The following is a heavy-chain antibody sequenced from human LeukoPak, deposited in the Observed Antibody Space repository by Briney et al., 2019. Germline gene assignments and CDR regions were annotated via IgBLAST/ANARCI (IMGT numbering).Heavy chain of an antibody. CDR2: ISYDGSNK. J-gene: IGHJ4*02. Sequence: PGRSLRLSCAASGFTFSSYGMHWVRQAPGKGLEWVAVISYDGSNKYYADSVKGRFTISRDNSKNTLYLQMNSLRAEDTAVYYCVKSYYYDSSGYSDYWGQGTLVTVSS. D-gene: IGHD3-22*01. V-gene: IGHV3-30*18. CDR1: GFTFSSYG. CDR3: VKSYYYDSSGYSDY.